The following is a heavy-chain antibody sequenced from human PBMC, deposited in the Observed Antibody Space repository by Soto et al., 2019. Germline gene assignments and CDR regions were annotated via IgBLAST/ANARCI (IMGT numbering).Heavy chain of an antibody. CDR2: ISWNSGGI. CDR3: VRDRSDSGSYYTVFRSSPSPLAGYSYYGMDV. CDR1: GFTFDDYA. D-gene: IGHD3-10*01. Sequence: GGSLRLSCAASGFTFDDYAMHWVRQAPGKGLEWVSGISWNSGGIGYADSVKGRFTISRDNAKNSLYLQMNSLRAEDTAVYYCVRDRSDSGSYYTVFRSSPSPLAGYSYYGMDVWGQGTTVTVSS. V-gene: IGHV3-9*01. J-gene: IGHJ6*02.